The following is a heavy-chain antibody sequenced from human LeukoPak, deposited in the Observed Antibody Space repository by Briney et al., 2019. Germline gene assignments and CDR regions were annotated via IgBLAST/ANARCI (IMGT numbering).Heavy chain of an antibody. CDR2: ISYDGSNK. CDR1: GFTFSNYA. J-gene: IGHJ6*02. D-gene: IGHD1-26*01. Sequence: GGSLRLSCVVSGFTFSNYAMHWVRQAPGKGLEWVAVISYDGSNKYFADSVKGRFTISRDNSKNTLYLQMNSLRAEDTAVYYCARRLRANSDMDVWGQGTTVTVSS. V-gene: IGHV3-30-3*01. CDR3: ARRLRANSDMDV.